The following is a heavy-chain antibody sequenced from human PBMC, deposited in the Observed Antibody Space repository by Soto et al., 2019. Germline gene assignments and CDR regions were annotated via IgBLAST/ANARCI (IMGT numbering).Heavy chain of an antibody. V-gene: IGHV4-34*01. CDR1: GGSFRGYY. CDR2: INHSGRT. D-gene: IGHD7-27*01. J-gene: IGHJ4*01. CDR3: ARGWGRIFDY. Sequence: QVQLQQWGAGLLKPSETLSITCAVYGGSFRGYYWNWIRQPPGKGLEWIGEINHSGRTNYNPSLKSRVTLSVDTSKYQCSQNLSAVPAADTAVYYCARGWGRIFDYWGHGTRVSVSS.